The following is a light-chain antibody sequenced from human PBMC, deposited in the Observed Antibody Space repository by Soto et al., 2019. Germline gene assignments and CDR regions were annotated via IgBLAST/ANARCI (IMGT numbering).Light chain of an antibody. CDR3: SSYTSSSTLV. J-gene: IGLJ3*02. V-gene: IGLV2-14*01. CDR1: SSDIGGYNY. Sequence: QSALTQPASVSGSPGQSITISCTGTSSDIGGYNYVSWYQQHPGKAPKLMIYEVSNRPSAVSNRFSGSKSGNTASQTISGLQDEDEADYYCSSYTSSSTLVFGGGTKLTVL. CDR2: EVS.